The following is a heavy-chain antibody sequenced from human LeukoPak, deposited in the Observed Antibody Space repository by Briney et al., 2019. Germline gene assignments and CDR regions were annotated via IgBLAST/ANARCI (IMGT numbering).Heavy chain of an antibody. D-gene: IGHD3-3*01. CDR3: AKLAWSGPYYFDY. CDR2: ISYDGSTK. CDR1: GFTFSNYA. J-gene: IGHJ4*02. Sequence: PGGSLRLSCAASGFTFSNYAMHWVRQAPGKGLEWVAVISYDGSTKYYADSVKGRFTISRDNSKNTLYLQMNSLRAEDTAVYYCAKLAWSGPYYFDYWGQGTLVTVSS. V-gene: IGHV3-30-3*02.